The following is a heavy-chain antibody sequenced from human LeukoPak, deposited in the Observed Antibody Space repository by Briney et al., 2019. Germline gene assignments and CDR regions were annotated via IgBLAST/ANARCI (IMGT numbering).Heavy chain of an antibody. CDR1: GYSISSGNY. CDR2: ISTSGST. D-gene: IGHD2-2*01. J-gene: IGHJ3*02. CDR3: ARFTGYCSGTSCYPNAFDI. V-gene: IGHV4-61*02. Sequence: SETLSLTCTVSGYSISSGNYWTWIRQPAGKGLEWIGRISTSGSTNYNPSLKSRVTISLDTSKNQFSLKLSSVTAADTAVFYCARFTGYCSGTSCYPNAFDIWGQGTMVTVSS.